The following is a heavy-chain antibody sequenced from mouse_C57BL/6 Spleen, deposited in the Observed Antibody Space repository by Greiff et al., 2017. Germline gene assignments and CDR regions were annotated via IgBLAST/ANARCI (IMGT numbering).Heavy chain of an antibody. CDR3: ARAWDYFDY. CDR2: INPSTGGT. J-gene: IGHJ2*01. V-gene: IGHV1-42*01. CDR1: GYSFTGYY. Sequence: VQLQQSGPELVKPGASVKISCKASGYSFTGYYMNWVKQSPEKSLEWIGEINPSTGGTTYNQKFKAKATLTVDKSSSTAYMQLKSLTSDDSAVYYSARAWDYFDYWGQGTTLTVSS.